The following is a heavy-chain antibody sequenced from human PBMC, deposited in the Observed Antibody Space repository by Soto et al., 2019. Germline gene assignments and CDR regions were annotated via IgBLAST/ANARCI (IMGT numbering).Heavy chain of an antibody. CDR3: ARAKGKQLYFDY. V-gene: IGHV3-53*01. Sequence: GGSLRLSCAASGFTVSSNYMSWVRQAPGKGLEWVSVIYSGGSTYCADSVKGRFTISGDNSKNTLYLQMNSLRAEDTAVYYCARAKGKQLYFDYWGQGTLVTVSS. J-gene: IGHJ4*02. CDR1: GFTVSSNY. CDR2: IYSGGST. D-gene: IGHD6-13*01.